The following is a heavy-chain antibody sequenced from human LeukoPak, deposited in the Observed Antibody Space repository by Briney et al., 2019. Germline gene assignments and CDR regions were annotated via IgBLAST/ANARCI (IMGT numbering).Heavy chain of an antibody. D-gene: IGHD6-19*01. CDR2: IYSGGST. J-gene: IGHJ3*02. V-gene: IGHV3-53*01. Sequence: PGGSLRLSCAASGFTVSSNYMSWVRQAPEKGLEWVSVIYSGGSTYYADSVKGRFTISRDNSKNTLYLQMNSLRAEDTAVYYCARVKQWLVHDAFDIWGQGTMVTVSS. CDR1: GFTVSSNY. CDR3: ARVKQWLVHDAFDI.